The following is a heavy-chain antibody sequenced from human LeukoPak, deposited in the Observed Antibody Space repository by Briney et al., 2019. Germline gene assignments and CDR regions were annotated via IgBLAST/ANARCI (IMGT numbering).Heavy chain of an antibody. CDR2: IIPIFGTA. V-gene: IGHV1-69*13. J-gene: IGHJ3*02. Sequence: ASVTVSCKASGGTFISYAISWVRQAPGQGLEWMGGIIPIFGTANYAQKFQGRVTITADESTSTAYMELSSLRSEDTAVYYCAREGRDGYYAFDIWGQGTMVTVSS. CDR3: AREGRDGYYAFDI. CDR1: GGTFISYA. D-gene: IGHD5-24*01.